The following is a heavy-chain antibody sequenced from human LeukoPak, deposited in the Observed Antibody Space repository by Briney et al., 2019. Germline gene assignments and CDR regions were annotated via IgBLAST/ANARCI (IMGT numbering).Heavy chain of an antibody. Sequence: GASVKVSCKASGYTFTSYGISWVRQAPGQGLEWMGWISAYNGNTNYAQKLQGRVTMTTDTSTSTACMELRSLRSDDTAVYYCARDRNRYSGSYYDYWGQGTLVTVSS. J-gene: IGHJ4*02. CDR2: ISAYNGNT. CDR3: ARDRNRYSGSYYDY. V-gene: IGHV1-18*01. D-gene: IGHD1-26*01. CDR1: GYTFTSYG.